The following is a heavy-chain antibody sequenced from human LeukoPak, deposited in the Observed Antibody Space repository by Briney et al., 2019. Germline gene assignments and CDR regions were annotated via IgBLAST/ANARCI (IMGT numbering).Heavy chain of an antibody. CDR2: INHSGST. V-gene: IGHV4-34*01. CDR1: GGSISSYY. D-gene: IGHD6-19*01. CDR3: ARGLHFDRGAVAIY. Sequence: SETLSFTCTVSGGSISSYYWSWIRQPPGKGLEWIGEINHSGSTNYNPSLKSRVTISVDTSKNQFSLKLSSVTAADTAVYYCARGLHFDRGAVAIYWGQGTLVTVSS. J-gene: IGHJ4*02.